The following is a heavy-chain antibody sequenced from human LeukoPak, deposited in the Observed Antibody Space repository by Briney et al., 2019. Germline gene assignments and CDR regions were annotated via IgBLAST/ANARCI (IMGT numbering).Heavy chain of an antibody. CDR1: GFTFSSHS. Sequence: GGSLRLSWAASGFTFSSHSMNWVRQAPGKGPEWVSSISSSSSYKYYADAVKGRFTISRDNAKNSLYLQMNSPRAEDTAVYYCARDERGRYYYDSSGYYRPDDAFDIWGQGTMVTVSS. J-gene: IGHJ3*02. CDR3: ARDERGRYYYDSSGYYRPDDAFDI. V-gene: IGHV3-21*01. CDR2: ISSSSSYK. D-gene: IGHD3-22*01.